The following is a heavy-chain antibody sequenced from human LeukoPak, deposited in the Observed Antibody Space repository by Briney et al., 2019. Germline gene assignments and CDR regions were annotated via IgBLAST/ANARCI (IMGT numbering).Heavy chain of an antibody. V-gene: IGHV4-34*01. J-gene: IGHJ6*04. CDR3: ARLRGYGSGSYYKAPNYYYYGMDV. D-gene: IGHD3-10*01. Sequence: PSETLSLTCAVYGGSFSGYYWSWVRQPPGKGLEWIGEINHSGSTNYNPSLKSRVTISVDTSKNQFSLKLSSVTAADTAVYYCARLRGYGSGSYYKAPNYYYYGMDVWGKGTTVTVSS. CDR1: GGSFSGYY. CDR2: INHSGST.